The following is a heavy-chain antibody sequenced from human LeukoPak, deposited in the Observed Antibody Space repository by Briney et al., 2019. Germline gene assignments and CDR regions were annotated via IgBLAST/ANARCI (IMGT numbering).Heavy chain of an antibody. J-gene: IGHJ5*02. CDR3: ARGQLWQTGWFDP. D-gene: IGHD5-18*01. Sequence: GGSLRLSCAASGFTFSDYSMHWVRQAPGKGLEWVSCISSTSSYIYYADSVRGRFTISRDNAKNSLYLQMNSLRAEDAAVYYCARGQLWQTGWFDPWGQGTLVTVSS. CDR2: ISSTSSYI. CDR1: GFTFSDYS. V-gene: IGHV3-21*01.